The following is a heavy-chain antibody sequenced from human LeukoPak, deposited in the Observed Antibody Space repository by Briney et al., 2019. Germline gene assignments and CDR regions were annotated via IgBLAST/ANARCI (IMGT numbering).Heavy chain of an antibody. CDR3: ASQVRRDGYNYRYFDD. J-gene: IGHJ4*02. CDR2: IKQDGSEK. D-gene: IGHD5-24*01. V-gene: IGHV3-7*01. Sequence: GGSLRLSCAASGFTFSSYWMSWVRQAPGKGLEWVANIKQDGSEKYYVDSVKGRFTISRDNAKNSLYLQMNSLRAEDTAVYYCASQVRRDGYNYRYFDDWGQGTLVTVSS. CDR1: GFTFSSYW.